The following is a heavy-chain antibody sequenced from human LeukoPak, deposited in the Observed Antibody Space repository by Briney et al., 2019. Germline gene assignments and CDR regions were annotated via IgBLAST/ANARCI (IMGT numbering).Heavy chain of an antibody. CDR3: ARDATMVPLYYYYYMDV. CDR1: GFTFRNYN. D-gene: IGHD3-10*01. J-gene: IGHJ6*03. Sequence: GGSLRLSCAASGFTFRNYNMNWARQAPGKGLEWVSSINSSSGYIYYADSVKGRFTISRDNAKNSLYLQMNSLRAEDTAVYYCARDATMVPLYYYYYMDVWGKGTTVTVSS. CDR2: INSSSGYI. V-gene: IGHV3-21*04.